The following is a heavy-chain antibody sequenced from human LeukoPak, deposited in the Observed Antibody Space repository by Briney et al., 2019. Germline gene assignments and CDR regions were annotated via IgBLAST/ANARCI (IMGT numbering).Heavy chain of an antibody. Sequence: PGGSLRLSCAASGFTFSSYAMSWVRQAPGKGLEWVSAISGSGGSTYYADSVKGRFTISRDNAKNSLYLQMNSLRAEDTAVYYCARDRITIFGVIDYWGQGTLVTVSS. V-gene: IGHV3-23*01. CDR2: ISGSGGST. J-gene: IGHJ4*02. D-gene: IGHD3-3*01. CDR1: GFTFSSYA. CDR3: ARDRITIFGVIDY.